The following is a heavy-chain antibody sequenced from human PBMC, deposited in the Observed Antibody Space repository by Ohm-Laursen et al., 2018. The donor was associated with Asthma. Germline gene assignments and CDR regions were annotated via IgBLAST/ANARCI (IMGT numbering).Heavy chain of an antibody. J-gene: IGHJ4*02. D-gene: IGHD3-3*01. V-gene: IGHV1-46*03. CDR1: GYTFSNYY. CDR2: INPIGGST. CDR3: ARGAGDFWSAPLH. Sequence: ASVKVSCKASGYTFSNYYIHWVRQAPGQGLEWMGVINPIGGSTVYAQKFQGRVTMTRDTSTSTVFMELRSLISTDTAVYYCARGAGDFWSAPLHWGQGTLVTVSS.